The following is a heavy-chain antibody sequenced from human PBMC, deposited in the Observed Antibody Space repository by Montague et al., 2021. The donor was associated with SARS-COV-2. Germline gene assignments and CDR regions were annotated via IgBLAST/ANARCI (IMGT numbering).Heavy chain of an antibody. Sequence: PELVKPTQTPTLTCTFSGFSLSTSEVGVGWIRQPPGKAPEFLALXYGDDDNRYKPSLKSRLTITKVTSKNQVVLTMTNVDPVDTATYYCAHFGILRYFDPWGQGTLVTVSS. V-gene: IGHV2-5*02. CDR2: XYGDDDN. CDR1: GFSLSTSEVG. CDR3: AHFGILRYFDP. D-gene: IGHD3-9*01. J-gene: IGHJ5*02.